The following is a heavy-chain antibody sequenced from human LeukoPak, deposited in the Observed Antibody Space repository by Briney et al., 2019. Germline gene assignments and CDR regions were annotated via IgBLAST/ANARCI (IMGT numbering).Heavy chain of an antibody. D-gene: IGHD5-18*01. V-gene: IGHV3-66*01. J-gene: IGHJ4*02. Sequence: PGGSLRLSCAASGFTVSSNYMSWVRQAPGKGLEWVSVIYSGGSTYYADSVKGGFTISRDNSKNTLYLQMNSLRAEDTAVYYCARGPYSYGLYYFDYWGQGTLVTVSS. CDR2: IYSGGST. CDR1: GFTVSSNY. CDR3: ARGPYSYGLYYFDY.